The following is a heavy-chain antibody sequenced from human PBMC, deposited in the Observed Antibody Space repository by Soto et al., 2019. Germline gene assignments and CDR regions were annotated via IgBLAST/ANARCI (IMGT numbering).Heavy chain of an antibody. J-gene: IGHJ4*02. D-gene: IGHD2-8*02. CDR2: ISGSGGST. CDR3: AKGFLVSFDY. V-gene: IGHV3-23*01. CDR1: GFTFSSYA. Sequence: GGSLRLSCAASGFTFSSYAMHWVRQAPGKGLEYVSAISGSGGSTYYADSVKGRFTISRDNSKNTLYLQMNSLRAEDTAVYYCAKGFLVSFDYWGQGTLVTVSS.